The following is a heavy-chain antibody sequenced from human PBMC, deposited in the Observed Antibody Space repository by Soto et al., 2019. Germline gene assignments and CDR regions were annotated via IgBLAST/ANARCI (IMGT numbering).Heavy chain of an antibody. V-gene: IGHV3-53*01. Sequence: GGSRRLSCAASGFIVGDNYINWVRQAPGKGLEWVSVTYTGGYTYYADSVEGRFTISRDNAKNSLHLQMNSLRAEDTAVYYCTRDASRDSSARGWFDPWGPGTLVTVSS. CDR1: GFIVGDNY. CDR2: TYTGGYT. J-gene: IGHJ5*02. CDR3: TRDASRDSSARGWFDP. D-gene: IGHD6-13*01.